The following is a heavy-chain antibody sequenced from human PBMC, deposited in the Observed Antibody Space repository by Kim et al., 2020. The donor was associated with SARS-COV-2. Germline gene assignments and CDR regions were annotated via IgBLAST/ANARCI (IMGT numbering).Heavy chain of an antibody. Sequence: RGSLRLSCAASGFTFSSYAMSWVRQAPGKGLEWVSAISGSGGSTYYADSVKGRFTISRDNSKNTLYLQMNSLRAEDTAVYYCAKDQFRYSSGPNDYWGQGTLVTVSS. CDR1: GFTFSSYA. J-gene: IGHJ4*02. CDR2: ISGSGGST. V-gene: IGHV3-23*01. CDR3: AKDQFRYSSGPNDY. D-gene: IGHD6-19*01.